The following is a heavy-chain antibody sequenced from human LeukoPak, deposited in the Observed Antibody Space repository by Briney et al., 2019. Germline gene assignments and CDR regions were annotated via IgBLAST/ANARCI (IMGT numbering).Heavy chain of an antibody. CDR1: AGSISSTTYY. CDR2: VHHSGYT. V-gene: IGHV4-39*07. CDR3: ARERHYHGGNIFDI. Sequence: PSETLSLTCSVSAGSISSTTYYWAWIRQPPGKGLEWVGSVHHSGYTYYNPSLRSRVIISLDTSKNQFSLNLTSVTAADTAVYYCARERHYHGGNIFDIWGQGTLVTVSS. J-gene: IGHJ3*02. D-gene: IGHD3-10*01.